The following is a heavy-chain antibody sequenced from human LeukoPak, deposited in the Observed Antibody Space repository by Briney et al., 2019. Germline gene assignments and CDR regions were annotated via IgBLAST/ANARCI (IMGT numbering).Heavy chain of an antibody. Sequence: GGSLRLSCAASGFTFSSYSMNWVRQAPGKGLEWVSSISSSSSYIYYADSVKGRFTISRDNAKNSLYLRMNSLRAEDTAVYYCAIDLAVAGTDWGQGTLVTVSS. V-gene: IGHV3-21*01. CDR1: GFTFSSYS. D-gene: IGHD6-19*01. CDR3: AIDLAVAGTD. CDR2: ISSSSSYI. J-gene: IGHJ4*02.